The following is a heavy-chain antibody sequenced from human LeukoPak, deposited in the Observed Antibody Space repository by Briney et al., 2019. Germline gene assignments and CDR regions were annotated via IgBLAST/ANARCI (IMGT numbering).Heavy chain of an antibody. CDR1: GFTFSGSA. J-gene: IGHJ4*02. Sequence: GGSLRLSCAASGFTFSGSAMHWVRQASGKGLEWVGRIRSKANSYTTAYAASVKGRFTISRDDSKNTAYLQMNSLKTEDTAVYYCTRQDYTNGGFDYWGQGTLVTVSS. V-gene: IGHV3-73*01. CDR3: TRQDYTNGGFDY. CDR2: IRSKANSYTT. D-gene: IGHD4-11*01.